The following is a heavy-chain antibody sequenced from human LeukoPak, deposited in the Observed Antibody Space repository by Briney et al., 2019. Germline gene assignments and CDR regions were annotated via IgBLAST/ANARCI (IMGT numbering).Heavy chain of an antibody. J-gene: IGHJ4*02. CDR2: ISAYNGNT. D-gene: IGHD2-2*01. CDR1: GYTFTSYG. Sequence: ASVKVSCKASGYTFTSYGISWVRQAPGQGLEWMGWISAYNGNTNYAQKLQGRVTMTTDTSTSTAYMELRSLRSDDTAVYYCARDSACSSISCPSGYWGQGTLVTVSS. CDR3: ARDSACSSISCPSGY. V-gene: IGHV1-18*01.